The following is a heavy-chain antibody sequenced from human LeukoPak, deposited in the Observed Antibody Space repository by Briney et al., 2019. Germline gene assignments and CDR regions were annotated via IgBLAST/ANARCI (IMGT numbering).Heavy chain of an antibody. CDR2: INHSGST. Sequence: PSETLSLTCAVYGGSFSGYYWSWIRQPPGKGLEWIGEINHSGSTNYNPSLKSRVTISVDTSKNQFSLKLSSVTAADTAVYYCASFGAVAGTFDYWGQGTLVTVSS. J-gene: IGHJ4*02. D-gene: IGHD6-19*01. CDR1: GGSFSGYY. CDR3: ASFGAVAGTFDY. V-gene: IGHV4-34*01.